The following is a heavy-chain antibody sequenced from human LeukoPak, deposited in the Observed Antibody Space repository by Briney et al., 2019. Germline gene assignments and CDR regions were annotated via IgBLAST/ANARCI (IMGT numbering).Heavy chain of an antibody. CDR3: SSGAGNWKTSKFDY. D-gene: IGHD1-20*01. CDR1: GSTFSGSA. Sequence: GGSLRLSCAASGSTFSGSAMNWVRQASGKGLEWVGRIRRKANSYATAYAGSGKGRFTISRDDSKNTAYLQMNSLKTEDTAVYYWSSGAGNWKTSKFDYWGQGNLVTVSS. CDR2: IRRKANSYAT. V-gene: IGHV3-73*01. J-gene: IGHJ4*02.